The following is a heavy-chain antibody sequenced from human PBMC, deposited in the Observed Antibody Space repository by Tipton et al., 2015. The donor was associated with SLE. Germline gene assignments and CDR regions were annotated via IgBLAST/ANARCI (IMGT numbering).Heavy chain of an antibody. Sequence: TLSLTCTVSGGSISDYYWTWIRQPPGKGLEWIGYIFYSGGTNYNPSLKSRVTISVDTSKNQFSLKLSSVTAADTAVYYCARAPGTAAAVFDSWGQGTLATIAS. CDR3: ARAPGTAAAVFDS. D-gene: IGHD6-13*01. J-gene: IGHJ4*02. CDR1: GGSISDYY. CDR2: IFYSGGT. V-gene: IGHV4-59*01.